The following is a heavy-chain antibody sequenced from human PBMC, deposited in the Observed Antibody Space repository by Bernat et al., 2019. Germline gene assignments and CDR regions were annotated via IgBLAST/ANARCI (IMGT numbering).Heavy chain of an antibody. CDR2: ISWNSGSI. CDR3: AKEYSSSWYNYYGMDV. Sequence: EVQLVESGGGLVQPGRSLRLSCAASGFTFDDYVMHWVRQAPGKGLEWVSGISWNSGSIGYADSVKGRFTISRDNAKNSLYLQMNSLRAEDTALYYCAKEYSSSWYNYYGMDVWGQGTTVTVSS. V-gene: IGHV3-9*01. J-gene: IGHJ6*02. D-gene: IGHD6-13*01. CDR1: GFTFDDYV.